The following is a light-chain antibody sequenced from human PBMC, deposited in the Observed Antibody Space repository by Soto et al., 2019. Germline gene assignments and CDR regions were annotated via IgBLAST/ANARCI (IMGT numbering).Light chain of an antibody. CDR2: DAS. CDR1: QSVSSY. J-gene: IGKJ5*01. Sequence: EFVLTQSPGTLSLSPGERATLAFRASQSVSSYLAWYQQKPGQAPRLLIYDASNRATGIPVRFSGSGSGTDFTLTITRLEPEDFALYYCQQYGGSPITFGLGTRLEIK. CDR3: QQYGGSPIT. V-gene: IGKV3-20*01.